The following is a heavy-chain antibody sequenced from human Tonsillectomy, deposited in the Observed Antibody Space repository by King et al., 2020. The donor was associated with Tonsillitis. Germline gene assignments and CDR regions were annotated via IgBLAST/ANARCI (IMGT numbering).Heavy chain of an antibody. CDR3: ARMRVVVPAAKPDFDY. V-gene: IGHV4-30-4*01. J-gene: IGHJ4*02. CDR2: IYYSGST. Sequence: VQLQESGPGLVKPSQTLSLTCNVSGDSISSGDYYWSWIRQPPGKGLEWIGYIYYSGSTYNNPSLRSRVALSVDTSKNQFSLKLSSVTAADTAVYYCARMRVVVPAAKPDFDYWGQGTLVTVSS. D-gene: IGHD2-2*01. CDR1: GDSISSGDYY.